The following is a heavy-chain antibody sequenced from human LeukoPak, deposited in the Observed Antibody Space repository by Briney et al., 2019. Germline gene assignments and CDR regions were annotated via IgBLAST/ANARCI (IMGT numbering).Heavy chain of an antibody. J-gene: IGHJ6*02. CDR2: IWYDGSNK. Sequence: GGSLRLSCAASGFTFSSYVMHWVRQAPGKGLEWVAVIWYDGSNKYYADSVKGRFTISRDNSKNTLYLQMNSLRAEDTAVYYCARVMGLRNPHGMDVWGQGTTVTVSS. D-gene: IGHD1-14*01. CDR1: GFTFSSYV. V-gene: IGHV3-33*08. CDR3: ARVMGLRNPHGMDV.